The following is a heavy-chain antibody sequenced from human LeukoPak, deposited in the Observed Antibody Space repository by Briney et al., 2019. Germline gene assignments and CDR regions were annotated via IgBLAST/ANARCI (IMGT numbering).Heavy chain of an antibody. CDR3: VVHCSSATCSDY. V-gene: IGHV3-74*01. J-gene: IGHJ4*02. Sequence: PGGSLRLSCGASGFTFSRHWLHWVRQAPGKGLVWVSRINGDGSDTSYADSMKGRFTVSRDNAKNTLYLQMNSLRADDTAVYYCVVHCSSATCSDYWGQGTLVTVSS. CDR1: GFTFSRHW. CDR2: INGDGSDT. D-gene: IGHD2-2*01.